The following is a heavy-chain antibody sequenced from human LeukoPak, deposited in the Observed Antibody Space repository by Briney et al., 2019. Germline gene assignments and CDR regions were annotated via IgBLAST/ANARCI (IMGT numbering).Heavy chain of an antibody. J-gene: IGHJ4*02. CDR2: IYYSGST. V-gene: IGHV4-59*01. D-gene: IGHD1-1*01. Sequence: PSETLSLTCTVSGGSISSYYWSWIRQPPGKGLEWIGYIYYSGSTNYNPSLKSRVTISVDTSKNQFSLKLSSVTAADTAVYYCARVHNWDFDYWGQGTLVTVSS. CDR3: ARVHNWDFDY. CDR1: GGSISSYY.